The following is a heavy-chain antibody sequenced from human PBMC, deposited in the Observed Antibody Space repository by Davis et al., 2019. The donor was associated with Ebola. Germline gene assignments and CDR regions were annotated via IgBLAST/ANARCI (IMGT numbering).Heavy chain of an antibody. D-gene: IGHD1-7*01. J-gene: IGHJ4*02. CDR3: AKRGRQGRGTTDFDN. CDR2: IGHGGDT. V-gene: IGHV3-23*01. Sequence: GESLKISCAASGFTFSTYSMSWVRQAPGKGLQWVSAIGHGGDTWYADSVRGRFTISRDNSRNTLDLQMSDVRAEDTAIYYCAKRGRQGRGTTDFDNWGQGTRVTVSS. CDR1: GFTFSTYS.